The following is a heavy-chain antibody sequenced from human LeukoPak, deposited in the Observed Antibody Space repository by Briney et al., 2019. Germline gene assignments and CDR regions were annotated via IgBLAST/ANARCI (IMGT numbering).Heavy chain of an antibody. CDR3: ACGRGVYDFGWLDP. J-gene: IGHJ5*02. D-gene: IGHD3-3*01. V-gene: IGHV3-66*02. Sequence: PGGSLRLSCAPSAFTVTYTYMSWVSHTPGEGREWASVMYAGDGGAYYDASVKGRCTISREHSQNMIHLQMNSRRVEDTAVYFFACGRGVYDFGWLDPWGQGTPVSVS. CDR2: MYAGDGGA. CDR1: AFTVTYTY.